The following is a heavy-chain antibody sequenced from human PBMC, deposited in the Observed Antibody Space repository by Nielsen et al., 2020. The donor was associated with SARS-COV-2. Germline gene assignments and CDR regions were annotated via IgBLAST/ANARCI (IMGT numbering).Heavy chain of an antibody. J-gene: IGHJ3*01. CDR3: ARAGAYCGGDCYPTA. V-gene: IGHV1-69*04. Sequence: SVKVSCKASGYTFTSYGISWVRQAPGQGLEWMGRIIPILGIANYAQKFQGRVTITADKSTSTAYMELSSLRSEDTAVYYCARAGAYCGGDCYPTAWGQGTMVTVSS. D-gene: IGHD2-21*02. CDR2: IIPILGIA. CDR1: GYTFTSYG.